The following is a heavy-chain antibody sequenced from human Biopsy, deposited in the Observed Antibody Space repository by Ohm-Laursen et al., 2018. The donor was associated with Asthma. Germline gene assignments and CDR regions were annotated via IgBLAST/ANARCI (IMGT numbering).Heavy chain of an antibody. Sequence: SQTLSLTCTVSGGSISSGGYYWSWIRQHPGKGLEWIGYIYYSGSTYYNPPLKSRVTISVDTSKNQFSLKLSSVTAADTAVYYCARDGGLTSYPGTFHIWGQGTMVTVSS. CDR3: ARDGGLTSYPGTFHI. CDR1: GGSISSGGYY. J-gene: IGHJ3*02. D-gene: IGHD1-1*01. CDR2: IYYSGST. V-gene: IGHV4-31*03.